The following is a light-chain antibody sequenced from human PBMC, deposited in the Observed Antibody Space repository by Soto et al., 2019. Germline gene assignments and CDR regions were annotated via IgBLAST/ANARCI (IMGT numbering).Light chain of an antibody. CDR1: QSVGND. V-gene: IGKV3-11*01. J-gene: IGKJ4*01. Sequence: EIVLTQSPATLSLSQGDRTTLSCRASQSVGNDLVWYHQKRGQAPRVLIYYASNRATGIPARFSGSGSGTDFTLTISGLEPEDVAFYDCQQRNSWPPTFGGGTRVVIK. CDR3: QQRNSWPPT. CDR2: YAS.